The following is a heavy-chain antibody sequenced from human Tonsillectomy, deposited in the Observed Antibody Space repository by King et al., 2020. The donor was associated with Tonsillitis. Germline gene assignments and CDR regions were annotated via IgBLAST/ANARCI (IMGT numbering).Heavy chain of an antibody. CDR2: IYTGGST. CDR3: ARGPYGSSWSLFAFDL. D-gene: IGHD6-13*01. V-gene: IGHV3-53*02. CDR1: GFTFSSNY. J-gene: IGHJ3*01. Sequence: VQLVETGGTLIQPGGSLRLSCAASGFTFSSNYMSWVRQTPGKGREWVSVIYTGGSTYFADSVKGRFTIARDNTKNTVYLQMHNLKAEDTAIYYCARGPYGSSWSLFAFDLWGQGTMVTVSS.